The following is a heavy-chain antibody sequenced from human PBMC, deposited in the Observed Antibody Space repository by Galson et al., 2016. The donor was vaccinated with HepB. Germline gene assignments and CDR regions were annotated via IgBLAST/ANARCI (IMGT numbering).Heavy chain of an antibody. CDR2: VYTSGST. CDR1: GGSIRINSYY. Sequence: TLSLTCTVPGGSIRINSYYWTWIRQPAGKGLEWIGRVYTSGSTNYNPSLKSRVTISIDASKNEFSLRLSSVTAADTAVYYCARQSLGYTYADDAFDIWGQGTPVTVS. J-gene: IGHJ3*02. CDR3: ARQSLGYTYADDAFDI. D-gene: IGHD5-18*01. V-gene: IGHV4-61*02.